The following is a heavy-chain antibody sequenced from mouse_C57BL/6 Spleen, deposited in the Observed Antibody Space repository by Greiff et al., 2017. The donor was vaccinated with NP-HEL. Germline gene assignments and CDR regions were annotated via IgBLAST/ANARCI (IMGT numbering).Heavy chain of an antibody. V-gene: IGHV1-64*01. CDR2: IHPNSGST. CDR1: GYTFTSYW. D-gene: IGHD1-1*01. CDR3: ARSGGNYGSSYFDV. J-gene: IGHJ1*03. Sequence: QVQLQQPGAELVKPGASVKLSCKASGYTFTSYWMHWVKQRPGQGLEWIGMIHPNSGSTNYNEKFKSKATLTVDKSSSTAYMQLSSLTSEDSAVYYGARSGGNYGSSYFDVWGTGTTVTVSS.